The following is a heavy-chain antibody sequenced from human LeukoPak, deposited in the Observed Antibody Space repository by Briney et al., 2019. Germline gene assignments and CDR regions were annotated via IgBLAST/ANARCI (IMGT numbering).Heavy chain of an antibody. V-gene: IGHV1-69*02. D-gene: IGHD3-22*01. CDR1: GGTYSNHI. CDR2: IIPMHGIA. J-gene: IGHJ4*02. Sequence: SVKVSCKASGGTYSNHIITWVRQAPGQGLEWMGRIIPMHGIANYSQKFQDRVTISADKSTSKSTSTAYMELSSLRSDDTAVYYCARWGFYDSSGFYYNDYWGQGTLVIVSS. CDR3: ARWGFYDSSGFYYNDY.